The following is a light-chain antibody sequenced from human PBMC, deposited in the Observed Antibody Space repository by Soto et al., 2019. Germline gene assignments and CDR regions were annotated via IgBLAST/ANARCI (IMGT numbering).Light chain of an antibody. V-gene: IGKV1-39*01. CDR1: QKINKD. J-gene: IGKJ5*01. CDR3: QQSYSTPT. Sequence: DIQLTTSPSSLSASVGDRVTITCRASQKINKDLNWYQQEPGKAPQLLIYAASSLQSGVPSRFGGSGSGTDFTLTISSLQLEDFATYFCQQSYSTPTFGQ. CDR2: AAS.